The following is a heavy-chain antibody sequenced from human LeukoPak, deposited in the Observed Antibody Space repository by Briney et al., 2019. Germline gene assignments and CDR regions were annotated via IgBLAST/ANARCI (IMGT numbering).Heavy chain of an antibody. D-gene: IGHD6-13*01. CDR2: IRSKTHSYAT. V-gene: IGHV3-73*01. CDR3: TRRSIASTRTDDY. CDR1: GFNFTGSA. J-gene: IGHJ4*02. Sequence: GGSLRLSCAASGFNFTGSAIHWVRQASGKGLERVGRIRSKTHSYATTYAASLKGRFTISRDDSKNTTYLQMSSLKTDDTAVYYCTRRSIASTRTDDYWGQGTLVTVSS.